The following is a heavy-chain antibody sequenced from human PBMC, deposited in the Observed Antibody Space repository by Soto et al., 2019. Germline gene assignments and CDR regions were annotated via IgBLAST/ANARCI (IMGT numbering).Heavy chain of an antibody. J-gene: IGHJ5*01. CDR1: GYYFGSHW. CDR2: IFAKDSDV. Sequence: GESLKISCKASGYYFGSHWIAWVRQMPGKGLELMGVIFAKDSDVRYSPSFQGQVTISVDRSITTAYLQWSSLRVSDSAMYYCARRLNWNCDSWGQGTLVTVS. V-gene: IGHV5-51*01. CDR3: ARRLNWNCDS. D-gene: IGHD1-7*01.